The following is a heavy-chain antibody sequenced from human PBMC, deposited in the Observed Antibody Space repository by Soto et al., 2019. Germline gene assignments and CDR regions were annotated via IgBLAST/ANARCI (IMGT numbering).Heavy chain of an antibody. CDR2: IWYDGSNK. CDR1: GFTFSSYG. CDR3: ARDVIENHPYGDYFDY. V-gene: IGHV3-33*01. J-gene: IGHJ4*02. D-gene: IGHD4-17*01. Sequence: GGSLRLSCAASGFTFSSYGMHWVRQAPGKGLEWVAVIWYDGSNKYYADSVKGRFTISRDNSKNTLYLQMNSLRAEDTAVYYCARDVIENHPYGDYFDYWGQGTLVTVSS.